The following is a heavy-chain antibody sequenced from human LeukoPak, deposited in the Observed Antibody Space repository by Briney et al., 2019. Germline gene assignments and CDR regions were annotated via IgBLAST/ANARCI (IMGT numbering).Heavy chain of an antibody. J-gene: IGHJ3*02. CDR1: GFTFSSYS. CDR2: ISSSSSYI. Sequence: GGSLRLSCAASGFTFSSYSMNWVRQTPGKGLEWVSSISSSSSYIFYADSVKGRFTMSRDNAKKSLFLQMNSLRAEDTAVYYCARAGHDAFDIWGQGTMVTVSS. CDR3: ARAGHDAFDI. V-gene: IGHV3-21*01.